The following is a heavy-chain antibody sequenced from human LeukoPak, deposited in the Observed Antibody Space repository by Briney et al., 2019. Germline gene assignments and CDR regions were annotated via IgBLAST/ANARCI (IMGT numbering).Heavy chain of an antibody. CDR3: ATTSMYYDTLTGYYRY. Sequence: PSETLSLTCTVSGDSVSSRTYHWGWIRHPPGKGLEWIGEINHSGSTNYNPSLKSRVTISVDMSKNQFSLKLRSVTAADTAVYYCATTSMYYDTLTGYYRYWGQGTLVTVSS. V-gene: IGHV4-39*07. CDR2: INHSGST. J-gene: IGHJ4*02. CDR1: GDSVSSRTYH. D-gene: IGHD3-9*01.